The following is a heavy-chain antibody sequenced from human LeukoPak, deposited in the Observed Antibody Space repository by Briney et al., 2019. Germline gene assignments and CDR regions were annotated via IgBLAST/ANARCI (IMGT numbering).Heavy chain of an antibody. V-gene: IGHV1-46*01. CDR1: GYTFTCYY. CDR2: INPSGGST. J-gene: IGHJ6*02. Sequence: ASVKVSCTASGYTFTCYYMHWVRQAPGQGLEWMGIINPSGGSTSYAQKFQGRVTMTRDTSTSTVYMELSSLRSEDTAVYYCARDLSLVPAAIQADYYYYGMDVWGQGTTVTVSS. D-gene: IGHD2-2*01. CDR3: ARDLSLVPAAIQADYYYYGMDV.